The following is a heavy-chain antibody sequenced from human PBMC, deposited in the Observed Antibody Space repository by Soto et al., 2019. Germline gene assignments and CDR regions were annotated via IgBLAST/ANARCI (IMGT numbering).Heavy chain of an antibody. J-gene: IGHJ4*02. CDR3: ARVTDCSGGSCYRSPFDY. CDR1: GYTFTSYY. V-gene: IGHV1-46*03. D-gene: IGHD2-15*01. Sequence: GASVKVSCKASGYTFTSYYMHWVRQAPGQGLEWMGIINPSGGSTSYAQKFQGRVTMTRDTSTSTVYMELSSLRSEDTAVYYCARVTDCSGGSCYRSPFDYWGQGTLVTAPQ. CDR2: INPSGGST.